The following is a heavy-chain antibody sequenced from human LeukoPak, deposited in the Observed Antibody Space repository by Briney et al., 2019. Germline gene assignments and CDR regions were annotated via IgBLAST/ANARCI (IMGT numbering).Heavy chain of an antibody. CDR1: GFTFSSYS. CDR2: ISSSSSYI. CDR3: ARDRGSSSWRGHLD. V-gene: IGHV3-21*01. J-gene: IGHJ4*02. Sequence: GGSLRLSCAASGFTFSSYSMNWVRQAPGKGLEWVSSISSSSSYIYYADSVKGRFTISRDNAKNSLYLQMNSLRAEDTAVYYCARDRGSSSWRGHLDWGQGTLVTVSS. D-gene: IGHD6-13*01.